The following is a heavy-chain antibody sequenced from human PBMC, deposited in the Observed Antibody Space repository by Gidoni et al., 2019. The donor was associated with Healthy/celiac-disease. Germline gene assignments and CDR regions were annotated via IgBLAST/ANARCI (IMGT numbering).Heavy chain of an antibody. J-gene: IGHJ4*02. CDR1: GGSISSGGYY. D-gene: IGHD3-22*01. CDR2: IYYSGST. CDR3: ARGRYYDAHDY. V-gene: IGHV4-31*03. Sequence: QVQLQESGPGLVKPSQPLSLTCTFSGGSISSGGYYWSWIRQHPGKGLEWIGYIYYSGSTYYNPSLKSRVTISVDTSKNQFSLKLSSVTAADTAVYYCARGRYYDAHDYWGQGTLVTVSS.